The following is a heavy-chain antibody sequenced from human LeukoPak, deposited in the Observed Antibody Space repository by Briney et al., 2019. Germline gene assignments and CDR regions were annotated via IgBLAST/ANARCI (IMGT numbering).Heavy chain of an antibody. D-gene: IGHD3-22*01. V-gene: IGHV1-69*06. CDR3: ARDRHRRHYYDSSLHPPLDY. J-gene: IGHJ4*02. CDR1: GYTFTSYG. Sequence: SVKVSCKASGYTFTSYGISWVRQAPGQGLEWMGGIIPIFGTANCAQKFQGRVTITADKSTSTAYMELSSLRSDDTAVYYCARDRHRRHYYDSSLHPPLDYWGQGTLVTVSS. CDR2: IIPIFGTA.